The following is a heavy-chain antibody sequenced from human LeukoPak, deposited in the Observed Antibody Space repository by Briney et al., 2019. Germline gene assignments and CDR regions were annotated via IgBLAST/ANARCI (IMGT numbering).Heavy chain of an antibody. J-gene: IGHJ1*01. D-gene: IGHD6-13*01. Sequence: PSETLSLTCTVSGGSISSSSYYWGWIRQPPGKGLEWIGSIYYSGSTYYNPSLKSRVTISVDTSKNQFSLKLSSVTAADTAVYYCARVLDIAAAASEYFQHWGQGTLVTVSS. CDR3: ARVLDIAAAASEYFQH. CDR2: IYYSGST. CDR1: GGSISSSSYY. V-gene: IGHV4-39*07.